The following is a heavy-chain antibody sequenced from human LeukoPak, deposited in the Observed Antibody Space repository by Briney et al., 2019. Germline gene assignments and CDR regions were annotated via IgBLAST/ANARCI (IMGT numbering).Heavy chain of an antibody. CDR1: GYTFTSYA. J-gene: IGHJ4*02. CDR3: ATTYSGYDSFLDY. CDR2: INAGNGNT. V-gene: IGHV1-3*01. D-gene: IGHD5-12*01. Sequence: ASVKVSCKASGYTFTSYAMHWVRQAPGQRLEWMGWINAGNGNTKYSQKFQGRVTITRDTSASTAYMELSGLRSEDTAVYYCATTYSGYDSFLDYWGQGTLVTVSS.